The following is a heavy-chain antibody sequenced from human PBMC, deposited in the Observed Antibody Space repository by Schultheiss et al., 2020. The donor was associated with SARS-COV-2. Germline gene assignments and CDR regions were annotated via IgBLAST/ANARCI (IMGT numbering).Heavy chain of an antibody. CDR3: ASGRAAAGTG. Sequence: SQTLSLTCTVSGDSISTGSYYWSWIRQPAGKGLEWIGRIHSSGHTNDNPSLRSRVTMAVDTSNNQFSLHLRSVTAADTAVYYCASGRAAAGTGWGQGTLVTVSS. CDR1: GDSISTGSYY. V-gene: IGHV4-61*02. D-gene: IGHD6-13*01. J-gene: IGHJ4*02. CDR2: IHSSGHT.